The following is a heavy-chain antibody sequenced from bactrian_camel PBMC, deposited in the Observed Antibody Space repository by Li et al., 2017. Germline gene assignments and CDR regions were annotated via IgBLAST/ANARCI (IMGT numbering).Heavy chain of an antibody. D-gene: IGHD3*01. CDR1: GFAFDEWW. V-gene: IGHV3S6*01. CDR2: IVSDGSNT. Sequence: LVESGGGLVQPGGSLRLSCAASGFAFDEWWMFWIRQAPGKGLEWVSSIVSDGSNTYYADSVKGRFTISRDNAKNTLYLQLNSLKAEDTAMYYCAAGPDVGREKHLTADQVLSIRRNNFWGQGTQVTVS. CDR3: AAGPDVGREKHLTADQVLSIRRNNF. J-gene: IGHJ4*01.